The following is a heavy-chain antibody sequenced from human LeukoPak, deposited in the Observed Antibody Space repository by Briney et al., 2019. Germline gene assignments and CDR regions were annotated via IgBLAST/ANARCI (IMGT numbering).Heavy chain of an antibody. Sequence: SVKVSCKASGGTFISYAISWVRQAPGQGLEWMGRIIPIFGTANYAQKLQGRVTITTDESTSTAYMELSSLRPEDTAVYYCARAIDYDILTGYYSLTAWGQGTLVTDSS. CDR1: GGTFISYA. CDR2: IIPIFGTA. J-gene: IGHJ5*02. D-gene: IGHD3-9*01. CDR3: ARAIDYDILTGYYSLTA. V-gene: IGHV1-69*05.